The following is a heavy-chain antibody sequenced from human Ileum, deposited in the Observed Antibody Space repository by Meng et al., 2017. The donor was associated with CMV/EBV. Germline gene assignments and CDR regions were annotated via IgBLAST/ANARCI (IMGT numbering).Heavy chain of an antibody. CDR1: GFTFSHYN. Sequence: GGSLRLSCVASGFTFSHYNMNWVRQAPGKGLEWVANINHDGSEKYSVDSVKGRFTISRDNGKNSLYLQMNSLRDEDTAVYYCASGKYSSPGWGQGTLVTVSS. V-gene: IGHV3-7*01. CDR2: INHDGSEK. J-gene: IGHJ4*02. D-gene: IGHD6-13*01. CDR3: ASGKYSSPG.